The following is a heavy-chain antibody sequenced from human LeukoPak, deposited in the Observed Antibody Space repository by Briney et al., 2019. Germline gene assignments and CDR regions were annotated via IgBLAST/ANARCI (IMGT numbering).Heavy chain of an antibody. Sequence: GASVKVSCKASGYTFTSYYIHWVRQAPGQGLEWMGIINPSGGSTYYAQKFQGRVTITRDMSTSTVYMELSSLRSEDTAVYYCARVYCGGGNCFGTKGGYYYMDVWGKGTTVTVSS. CDR2: INPSGGST. CDR1: GYTFTSYY. J-gene: IGHJ6*03. CDR3: ARVYCGGGNCFGTKGGYYYMDV. V-gene: IGHV1-46*01. D-gene: IGHD2-15*01.